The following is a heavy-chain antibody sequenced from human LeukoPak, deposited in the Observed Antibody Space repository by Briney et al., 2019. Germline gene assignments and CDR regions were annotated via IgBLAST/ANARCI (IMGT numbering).Heavy chain of an antibody. CDR1: GFTFNSYV. J-gene: IGHJ4*02. CDR2: IGGSGART. CDR3: AKDLVSGDWYWRGFDS. Sequence: GRSLRLSCAASGFTFNSYVMSWVRQAPGKGLEWVSAIGGSGARTYYADSVRGRLTISRDNSKNTVYLQLNSLRGEDTAVYYCAKDLVSGDWYWRGFDSWGQGTLVTVSS. D-gene: IGHD6-19*01. V-gene: IGHV3-23*01.